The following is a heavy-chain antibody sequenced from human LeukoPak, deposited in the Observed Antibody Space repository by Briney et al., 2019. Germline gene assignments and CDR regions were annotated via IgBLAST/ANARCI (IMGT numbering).Heavy chain of an antibody. CDR2: IYHSTNT. V-gene: IGHV4-30-2*06. CDR1: SGSIINSDLY. J-gene: IGHJ4*02. CDR3: AGGIGTTVRGYFDF. D-gene: IGHD4-11*01. Sequence: PSQTLSLTCTVSSGSIINSDLYWSWIRQSPGKGLEWLGYIYHSTNTYYNPSLKSRVTMSVDSSKNQFSLRLTSVAAADTAVYYCAGGIGTTVRGYFDFWGQGTQVTVSS.